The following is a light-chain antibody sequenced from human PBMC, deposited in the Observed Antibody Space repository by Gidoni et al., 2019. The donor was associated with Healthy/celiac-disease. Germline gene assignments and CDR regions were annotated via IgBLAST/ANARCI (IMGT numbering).Light chain of an antibody. CDR3: QVWDSSSDHHVV. Sequence: SSVLTQPPSVSVAPGQTARITWGGNNIGSKSVHWYQQKPGQAPVLVVYDDSDRPSGIPERFAGSNSGNTATLTISRVEAGDEADYYCQVWDSSSDHHVVFGGGTKLTVL. CDR2: DDS. V-gene: IGLV3-21*02. J-gene: IGLJ2*01. CDR1: NIGSKS.